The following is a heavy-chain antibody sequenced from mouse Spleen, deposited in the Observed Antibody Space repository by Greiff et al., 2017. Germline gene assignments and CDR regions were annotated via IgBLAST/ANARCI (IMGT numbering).Heavy chain of an antibody. CDR1: GYTFTSYG. CDR2: IYPRSGNT. CDR3: ARALYYSNYVGGAMDY. J-gene: IGHJ4*01. V-gene: IGHV1-81*01. D-gene: IGHD2-5*01. Sequence: VQLQQSGAELARPGASVKLSCKASGYTFTSYGISWVKQRTGQGLEWIGEIYPRSGNTYYNEKFKGKATLTADKSSSTAYMELRSLTSEDSAVYFCARALYYSNYVGGAMDYWGQGTSVTVSS.